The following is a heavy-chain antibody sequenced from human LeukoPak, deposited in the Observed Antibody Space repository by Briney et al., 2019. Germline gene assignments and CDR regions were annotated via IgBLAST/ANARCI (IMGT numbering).Heavy chain of an antibody. CDR1: GGSISSYY. CDR3: ARLQHLYYGSGSYYFDY. CDR2: IYYSGST. V-gene: IGHV4-59*08. D-gene: IGHD3-10*01. Sequence: SETLSLTCTVSGGSISSYYWSWIWQPPGKGLEWMGYIYYSGSTYYNPSLKSRVTISVDTSKNQLSLKLSSVTAADTAVYYCARLQHLYYGSGSYYFDYWGQGTLVTVSS. J-gene: IGHJ4*02.